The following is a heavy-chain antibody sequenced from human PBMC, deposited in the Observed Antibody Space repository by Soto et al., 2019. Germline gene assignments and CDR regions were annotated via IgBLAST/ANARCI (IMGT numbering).Heavy chain of an antibody. D-gene: IGHD4-4*01. CDR2: IYPGDSDT. Sequence: PGESLKISCKGSGYTFTDYWIGWVRQLPRKGLEWMGIIYPGDSDTRYSPSFQGHVTITVDKSTNTAYLQWNTLRASDTAMYYWARHISNFRYYYYAMAVWGQVTTVT. CDR1: GYTFTDYW. J-gene: IGHJ6*02. CDR3: ARHISNFRYYYYAMAV. V-gene: IGHV5-51*01.